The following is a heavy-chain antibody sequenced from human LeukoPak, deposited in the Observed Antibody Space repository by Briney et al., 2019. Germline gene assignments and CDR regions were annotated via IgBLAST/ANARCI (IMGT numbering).Heavy chain of an antibody. J-gene: IGHJ4*02. CDR2: IYYSGST. CDR3: ARHLGSGTSRRGWYFDY. V-gene: IGHV4-39*01. Sequence: SEALSLTCTFSGGSISSTSYYWGWIRQPPGKGLEWIGTIYYSGSTYYNPSLKSRLTISVDTSKNQFSLKLSSVTAADTAVYYCARHLGSGTSRRGWYFDYWGQGTLVTVSS. CDR1: GGSISSTSYY. D-gene: IGHD1-26*01.